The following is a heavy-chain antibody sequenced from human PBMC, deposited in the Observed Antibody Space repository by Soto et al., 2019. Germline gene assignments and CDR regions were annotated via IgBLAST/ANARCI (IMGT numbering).Heavy chain of an antibody. CDR2: IYYSGST. CDR1: GGSSSRSTYY. CDR3: ARQAQAAIRLGWFDH. J-gene: IGHJ5*02. V-gene: IGHV4-39*01. Sequence: SETLSLTWTVSGGSSSRSTYYWGWIRQHPGNGLEWIGSIYYSGSTYYRPSLKSRVTISVDTSKNQFSLKLSSVTAAETAVYYCARQAQAAIRLGWFDHWGQGTLVTGSS. D-gene: IGHD2-2*02.